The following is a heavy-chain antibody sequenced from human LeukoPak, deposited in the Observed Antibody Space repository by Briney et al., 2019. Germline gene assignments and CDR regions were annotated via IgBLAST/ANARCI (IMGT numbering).Heavy chain of an antibody. CDR2: INHSGST. V-gene: IGHV4-34*01. J-gene: IGHJ5*02. D-gene: IGHD3-10*01. Sequence: SETLSLTCAVYGGSFSGYYWSWIRQPPGKGLEWIGEINHSGSTNYNPSLKSRVTISVDTSKNQFSLKLSSVPAADTAVYYCARLGGVLLWFGELSRRRNWFDPWGQGTLVTVSS. CDR1: GGSFSGYY. CDR3: ARLGGVLLWFGELSRRRNWFDP.